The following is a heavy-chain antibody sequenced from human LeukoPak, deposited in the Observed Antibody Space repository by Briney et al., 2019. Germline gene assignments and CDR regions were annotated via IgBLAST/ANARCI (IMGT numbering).Heavy chain of an antibody. Sequence: SETLSLTCTVSGGSISNYYWSWIRQPPGKGLEWIGYIYSSGSTNYNSSLKSRVTISVDTSKNQFSLKLNSVTAADTAVYYCARFAYCGGHCWYYFDYWGQGSLVTVSS. D-gene: IGHD2-21*02. J-gene: IGHJ4*02. CDR2: IYSSGST. CDR1: GGSISNYY. V-gene: IGHV4-59*01. CDR3: ARFAYCGGHCWYYFDY.